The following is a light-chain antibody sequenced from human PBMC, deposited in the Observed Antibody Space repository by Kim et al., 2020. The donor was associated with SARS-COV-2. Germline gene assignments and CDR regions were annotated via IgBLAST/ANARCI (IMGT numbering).Light chain of an antibody. V-gene: IGKV1-5*03. J-gene: IGKJ2*01. CDR3: HQYNSYAT. CDR2: KAS. CDR1: QTINSW. Sequence: LSASMGDRVTITCRDSQTINSWLAWYQQKPGKAPKRLIYKASNLESGVPSRFSGSGSGTEFTLTISSLQPDDFATYYCHQYNSYATFGQGTKLEI.